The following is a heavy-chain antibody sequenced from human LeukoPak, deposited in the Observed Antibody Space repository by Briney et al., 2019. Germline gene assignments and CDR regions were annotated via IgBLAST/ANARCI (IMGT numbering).Heavy chain of an antibody. CDR2: IIPILGIA. Sequence: SVKVSCKASGGTFSSYAISWVRQAPGQGLEWMGRIIPILGIANYAQKFQGRVTITADKSTSTAYMELSRLRSDDTAVYYCARMSQYDSSGYYYLTHFDYWGQGTLVTVSS. V-gene: IGHV1-69*04. CDR1: GGTFSSYA. D-gene: IGHD3-22*01. CDR3: ARMSQYDSSGYYYLTHFDY. J-gene: IGHJ4*02.